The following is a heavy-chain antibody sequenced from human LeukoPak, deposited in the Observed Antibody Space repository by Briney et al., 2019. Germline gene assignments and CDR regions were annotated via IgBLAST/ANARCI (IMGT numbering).Heavy chain of an antibody. D-gene: IGHD6-13*01. CDR2: IYYSGST. J-gene: IGHJ4*02. V-gene: IGHV4-59*01. CDR3: ARGKGSSSWHSGFLEY. Sequence: SEALSLTCTVPGGSISSYYWSWIRQPPGKGLEWIGYIYYSGSTNYNPSLKSRVTISVDTSKNQFSLKLSSVTAADTAVYYCARGKGSSSWHSGFLEYWGQGTLVTVSS. CDR1: GGSISSYY.